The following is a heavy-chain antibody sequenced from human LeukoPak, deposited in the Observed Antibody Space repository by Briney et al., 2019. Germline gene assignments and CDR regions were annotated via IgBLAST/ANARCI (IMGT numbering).Heavy chain of an antibody. CDR2: ISYTGST. Sequence: PSETLSLTCTVSGGSISSHYWSWIRQPPGKGLEWIGYISYTGSTNYIPPLKSRVTTSVDTSKNQFSLRLTSVTAADTAVYYCARVLSSYYYDSSGYDYFDYWGQGTLVTVSS. CDR3: ARVLSSYYYDSSGYDYFDY. V-gene: IGHV4-59*11. J-gene: IGHJ4*02. CDR1: GGSISSHY. D-gene: IGHD3-22*01.